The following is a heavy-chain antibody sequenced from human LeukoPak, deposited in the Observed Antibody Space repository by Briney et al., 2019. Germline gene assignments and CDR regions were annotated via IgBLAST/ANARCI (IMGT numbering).Heavy chain of an antibody. CDR3: AEGRFNFDSHLSTNWFDP. V-gene: IGHV1-46*01. Sequence: ASVKVSCKASGYTFTSYYMHWARQAPGQGLEWMGIINPSGGSTSYAQKFQGRVTMTRDMSTSTVYMELSSLRSEDTAVYYCAEGRFNFDSHLSTNWFDPWGQGTLVTVSS. CDR2: INPSGGST. J-gene: IGHJ5*02. CDR1: GYTFTSYY. D-gene: IGHD3-9*01.